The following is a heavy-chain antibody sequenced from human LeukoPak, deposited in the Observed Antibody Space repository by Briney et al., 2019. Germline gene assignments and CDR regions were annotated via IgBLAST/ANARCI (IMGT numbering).Heavy chain of an antibody. J-gene: IGHJ4*02. Sequence: GGSLRLSCAASGFTFSSYAMSWVRQAPGKGLEWVSAISGSGGSTYYADSVKGRFTISRGNSKNTLYLQMNGLRAEDTAVYYCAKVRQLLWFGELLPDYDYWGQGTLVTVSS. CDR3: AKVRQLLWFGELLPDYDY. V-gene: IGHV3-23*01. D-gene: IGHD3-10*01. CDR2: ISGSGGST. CDR1: GFTFSSYA.